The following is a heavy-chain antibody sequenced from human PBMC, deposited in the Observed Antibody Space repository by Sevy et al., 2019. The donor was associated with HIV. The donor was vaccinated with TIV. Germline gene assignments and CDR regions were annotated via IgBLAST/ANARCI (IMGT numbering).Heavy chain of an antibody. CDR3: ARDGTSSWHGYDY. CDR1: GFTFSSYT. J-gene: IGHJ4*02. CDR2: ISSATSSI. V-gene: IGHV3-48*01. Sequence: GGSLRLSCAASGFTFSSYTMNWVRQAPGKGLEWVSYISSATSSIYYADSVKGRFTISRDNAKNSLYLQMNSLRAEDTAVYYCARDGTSSWHGYDYWGQGTLVTVSS. D-gene: IGHD6-13*01.